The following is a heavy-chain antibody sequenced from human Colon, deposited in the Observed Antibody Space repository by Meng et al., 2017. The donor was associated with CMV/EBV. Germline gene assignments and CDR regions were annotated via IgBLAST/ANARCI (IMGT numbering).Heavy chain of an antibody. D-gene: IGHD6-19*01. CDR3: AREASGWSTGIDS. V-gene: IGHV4-39*07. CDR2: VHYTGST. J-gene: IGHJ4*02. CDR1: GDSISNSLYY. Sequence: SETLSLTCTVSGDSISNSLYYWGWIRQPPGKGLEWIGSVHYTGSTYYNPSLKSRVSISVDTSKNQFSLKLTSVSAADTAMYYCAREASGWSTGIDSWGQGTLVTVSS.